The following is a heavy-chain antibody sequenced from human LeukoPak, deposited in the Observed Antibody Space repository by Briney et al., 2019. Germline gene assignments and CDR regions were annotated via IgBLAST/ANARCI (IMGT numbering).Heavy chain of an antibody. J-gene: IGHJ4*02. CDR2: IWYDGSNK. CDR3: ARESRGDYYDSSGYYYDY. D-gene: IGHD3-22*01. CDR1: GFTFSSYG. V-gene: IGHV3-33*01. Sequence: GRSLRLSCAASGFTFSSYGMHWVRQAPGKGLEWVAVIWYDGSNKYYADSVKGRLTISRDNSKNTLYLQMNSLRAEDTAVYYCARESRGDYYDSSGYYYDYWGQGTLVTVSS.